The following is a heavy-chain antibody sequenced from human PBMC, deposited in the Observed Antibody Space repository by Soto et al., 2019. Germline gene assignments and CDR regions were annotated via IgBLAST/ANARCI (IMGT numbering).Heavy chain of an antibody. Sequence: PGGSPRLSCAASGFTFSSYAMSWVRQAPGKGLEWVSAISGSGGSTYYADSVKGRFTISRDNSKNTLYLQMNSLRAEDTAVYYCAKDPWDVTIFGVVLDYFDYWGQGTLVTVSS. V-gene: IGHV3-23*01. CDR3: AKDPWDVTIFGVVLDYFDY. CDR1: GFTFSSYA. D-gene: IGHD3-3*01. J-gene: IGHJ4*02. CDR2: ISGSGGST.